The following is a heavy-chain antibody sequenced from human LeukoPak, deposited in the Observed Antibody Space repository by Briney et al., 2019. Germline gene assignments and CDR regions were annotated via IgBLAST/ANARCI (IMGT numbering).Heavy chain of an antibody. V-gene: IGHV3-53*01. D-gene: IGHD3-16*01. CDR1: GFTFNNYA. CDR2: IYSGGST. J-gene: IGHJ3*02. Sequence: GGSLRLSCAASGFTFNNYAMSWVRQAPGKGLEWVSVIYSGGSTYYADSVKGRFTISRDNSKNTLYLQMNSLRAEDTAVYYCARYLIGRYDYIWGSSRHDAFDIWGQGTMVTVSS. CDR3: ARYLIGRYDYIWGSSRHDAFDI.